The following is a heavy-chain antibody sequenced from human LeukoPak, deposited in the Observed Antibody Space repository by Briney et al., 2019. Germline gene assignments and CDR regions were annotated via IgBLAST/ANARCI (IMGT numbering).Heavy chain of an antibody. CDR2: IYYSGST. CDR3: ARESPAYSGSGSYGAGFDY. V-gene: IGHV4-31*03. D-gene: IGHD3-10*01. Sequence: PSETLSLTCTVSGGSISSGVYYWSWIRQHPGKGLEWIGYIYYSGSTYYNPSLKSRVTISVDTSKNQFSLKLSSVTAADTAVYYCARESPAYSGSGSYGAGFDYWGQGTLVTVSS. J-gene: IGHJ4*02. CDR1: GGSISSGVYY.